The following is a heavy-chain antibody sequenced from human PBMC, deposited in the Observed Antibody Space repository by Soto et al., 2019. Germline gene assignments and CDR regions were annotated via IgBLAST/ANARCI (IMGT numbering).Heavy chain of an antibody. CDR2: LSYDGSDK. CDR1: GFTFSTYG. CDR3: AKDQSHAFDI. Sequence: QVQLVESGGGVVRPGRSLRLSCVASGFTFSTYGMYWVRQAPGKGLEWVAVLSYDGSDKYYADSVKGRFTISRDNSKNTLYLQMNSLRAEDTAVYYCAKDQSHAFDIWGQGTMVTVSS. J-gene: IGHJ3*02. V-gene: IGHV3-30*18.